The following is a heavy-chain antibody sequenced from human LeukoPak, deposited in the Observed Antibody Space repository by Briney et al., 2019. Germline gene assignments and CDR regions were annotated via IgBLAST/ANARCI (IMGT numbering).Heavy chain of an antibody. CDR1: GESFSGYY. Sequence: SETLSLTCAVYGESFSGYYWSWIRQPPGKGLEWIGEINHSGSTNYSPSLKSRVTISVDTSKNQFSLKLSSVTAADTAVYYCARATPRDGDFDYWGQGTLVTVSS. V-gene: IGHV4-34*01. CDR3: ARATPRDGDFDY. J-gene: IGHJ4*02. CDR2: INHSGST.